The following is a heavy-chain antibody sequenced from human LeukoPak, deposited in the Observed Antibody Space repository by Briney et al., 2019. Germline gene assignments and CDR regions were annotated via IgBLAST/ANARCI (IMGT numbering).Heavy chain of an antibody. CDR2: INHSGTI. CDR3: ARGLRSGWSFYWYFDL. Sequence: SETLSLTCAVYGGSFSGNYWSWIRQPPGKGLEWIGQINHSGTITYNLSLKSRVTISQDTSKNQFSLKLSSVTAADTAVYYCARGLRSGWSFYWYFDLWGRGTLVTVSS. V-gene: IGHV4-34*01. D-gene: IGHD6-19*01. CDR1: GGSFSGNY. J-gene: IGHJ2*01.